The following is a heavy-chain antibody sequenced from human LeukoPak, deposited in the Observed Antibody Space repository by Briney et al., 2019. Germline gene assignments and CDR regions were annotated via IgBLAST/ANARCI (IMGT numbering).Heavy chain of an antibody. CDR2: INPNSGGT. V-gene: IGHV1-2*02. CDR3: ATVSLNDYREWYFDL. D-gene: IGHD4-11*01. J-gene: IGHJ2*01. Sequence: EASVKVSCKASGYTFTGYYMHWVRQAPGQGLEWMGWINPNSGGTNYAQKFQGRVTMTRDTSISTAYMELSSLRSEDTAVYYCATVSLNDYREWYFDLWGRGTLVTVSS. CDR1: GYTFTGYY.